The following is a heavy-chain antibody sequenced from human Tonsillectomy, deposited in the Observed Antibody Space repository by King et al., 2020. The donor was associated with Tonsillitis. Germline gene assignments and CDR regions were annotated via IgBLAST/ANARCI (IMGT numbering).Heavy chain of an antibody. J-gene: IGHJ6*02. D-gene: IGHD3-3*01. CDR2: INPNSGGT. CDR1: GYTFTVYY. V-gene: IGHV1-2*02. CDR3: ARGKSGYYSYYYGMDV. Sequence: VQLVESGAEVKKPGASVKVSCKASGYTFTVYYMHWVRQAPGQGLEWMGWINPNSGGTNYAQKFQGRGTMTRDTSISTAYMDLSRLRSDDTAVYYCARGKSGYYSYYYGMDVWGQGTTVTVSS.